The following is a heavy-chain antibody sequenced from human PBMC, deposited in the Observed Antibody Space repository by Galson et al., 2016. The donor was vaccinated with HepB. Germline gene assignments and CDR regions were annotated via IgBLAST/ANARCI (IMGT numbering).Heavy chain of an antibody. J-gene: IGHJ5*02. CDR2: IYYSGST. CDR3: ARGDYGVSWFDP. Sequence: SETLSLTCTVSGGSISSYYWSWIRQPPGKGLEWIGYIYYSGSTNYNPSLKSRVTISVDTSKNQFSLKLSSVTAADTAVYYCARGDYGVSWFDPWGQGTLVTVSS. V-gene: IGHV4-59*01. CDR1: GGSISSYY. D-gene: IGHD4-17*01.